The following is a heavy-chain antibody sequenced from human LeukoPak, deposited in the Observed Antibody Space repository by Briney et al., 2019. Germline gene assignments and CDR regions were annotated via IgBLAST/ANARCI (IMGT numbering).Heavy chain of an antibody. D-gene: IGHD1-26*01. V-gene: IGHV4-4*07. J-gene: IGHJ3*02. CDR1: GGSISSYY. CDR2: IYTSGST. CDR3: ARDSPDRSIVGATGRAFDI. Sequence: SETLTLTCTVSGGSISSYYWSWIRQPAGKGLEWIGRIYTSGSTNYNPSLKSRVTMSVDTSKNQFSLNLTSVTAADTAVYYCARDSPDRSIVGATGRAFDIWGQGTSDAVPS.